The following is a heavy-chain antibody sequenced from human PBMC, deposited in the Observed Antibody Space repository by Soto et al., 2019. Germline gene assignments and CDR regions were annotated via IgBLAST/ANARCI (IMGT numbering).Heavy chain of an antibody. D-gene: IGHD3-10*01. J-gene: IGHJ6*02. CDR2: INPNSGGT. CDR1: GYTFTGYY. V-gene: IGHV1-2*04. CDR3: AKDGEEVRGVYYYYYYGMDV. Sequence: GASVKVSCKASGYTFTGYYMHWVRQAPGQGLEWMGWINPNSGGTNYAQKFQGWVTMTKNTLYLQMNSLRAEDTAVYYCAKDGEEVRGVYYYYYYGMDVWGQGTTVTVSS.